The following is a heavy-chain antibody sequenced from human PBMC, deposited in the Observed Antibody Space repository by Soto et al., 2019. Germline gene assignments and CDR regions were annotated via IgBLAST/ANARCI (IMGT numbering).Heavy chain of an antibody. Sequence: QVQLVQSGAEVKNPGASVKVSCKASEYTFTRYGIGWARQAPGQGVEWMGWINTYNGNTNYAQNVQGRVTLTTDTSTSTAYMELRSLRSNDTAIYYCAMVDVYVTPSPQDVWGQGTTVIVSS. CDR2: INTYNGNT. D-gene: IGHD3-16*01. CDR3: AMVDVYVTPSPQDV. V-gene: IGHV1-18*01. CDR1: EYTFTRYG. J-gene: IGHJ6*02.